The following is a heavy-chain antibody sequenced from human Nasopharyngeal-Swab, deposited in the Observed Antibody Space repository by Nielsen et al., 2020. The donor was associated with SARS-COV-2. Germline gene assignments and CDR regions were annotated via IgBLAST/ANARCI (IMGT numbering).Heavy chain of an antibody. CDR2: ISYEGSIR. CDR3: AKSMAYFQLSGTYNLDF. V-gene: IGHV3-30*18. Sequence: GGSLRPSCAASGFTFNYFGMHWVRQAPGKGLEGVAFISYEGSIRNYIDSVKGRFTVSRDSSKNTVYLQMNSLRPDDTAVYFCAKSMAYFQLSGTYNLDFWGQGTLVTVSS. J-gene: IGHJ4*02. D-gene: IGHD2-21*01. CDR1: GFTFNYFG.